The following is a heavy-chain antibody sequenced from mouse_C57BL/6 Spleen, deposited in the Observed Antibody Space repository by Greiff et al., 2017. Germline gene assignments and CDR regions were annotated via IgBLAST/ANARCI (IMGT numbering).Heavy chain of an antibody. CDR3: ARDYGSRGY. CDR1: GYTFTSYW. CDR2: IDPSDSYT. Sequence: VQLQQPGAELVKPGASVKLSCKASGYTFTSYWMQWVKQRPGQGLEWIGEIDPSDSYTNYNQKFKGKATLTVDTSSSTAYMQLSSLTSEDSAVYYCARDYGSRGYWGQGTTLTVSS. V-gene: IGHV1-50*01. D-gene: IGHD1-1*01. J-gene: IGHJ2*01.